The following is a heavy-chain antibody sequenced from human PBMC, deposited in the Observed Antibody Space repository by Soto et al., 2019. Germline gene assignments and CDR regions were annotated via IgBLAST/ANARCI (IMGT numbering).Heavy chain of an antibody. V-gene: IGHV1-18*01. D-gene: IGHD6-19*01. CDR3: ARDPVAGTYFDY. Sequence: QVQLVQSGAEVKKHGASVKVSCKASGYTFTTYGISWVRQAPGQGLEWMGWINAYNGNTNYAQKLQVRVTITTDTATSTAYMELRSLISDDTAVYYCARDPVAGTYFDYWGQGTLVTVSS. CDR1: GYTFTTYG. J-gene: IGHJ4*02. CDR2: INAYNGNT.